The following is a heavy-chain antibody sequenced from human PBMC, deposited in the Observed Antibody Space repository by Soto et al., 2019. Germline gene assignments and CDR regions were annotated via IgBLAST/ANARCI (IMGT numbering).Heavy chain of an antibody. CDR1: DASITSHY. J-gene: IGHJ4*02. D-gene: IGHD3-9*01. CDR2: AYKTGTT. Sequence: SETLSLTCTVSDASITSHYWSWIRQPAGQGLEWIGRAYKTGTTNYNPSLKSRVTMSVDTSKSQVSLKLTSVTAADTAVYYCARVLSSPSSGRVFDLWGQGTLVTVSS. CDR3: ARVLSSPSSGRVFDL. V-gene: IGHV4-4*07.